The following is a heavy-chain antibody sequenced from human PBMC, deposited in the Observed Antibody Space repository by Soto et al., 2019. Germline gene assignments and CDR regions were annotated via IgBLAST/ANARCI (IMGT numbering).Heavy chain of an antibody. CDR2: ISYDGSNK. CDR3: ARDGNDSSGYSYYYYYYGMDV. Sequence: GGSLRLSCAASGFTFSSYAMHWVRQAPGKGLGWVAVISYDGSNKYYADSVKGRFTISRDNSKNTLYLQMNSLRAEDTAVYYCARDGNDSSGYSYYYYYYGMDVWGQGTTVTVSS. V-gene: IGHV3-30-3*01. J-gene: IGHJ6*02. CDR1: GFTFSSYA. D-gene: IGHD3-22*01.